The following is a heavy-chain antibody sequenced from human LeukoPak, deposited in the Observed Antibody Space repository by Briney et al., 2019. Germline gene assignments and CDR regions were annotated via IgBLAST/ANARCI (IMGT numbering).Heavy chain of an antibody. V-gene: IGHV1-69*04. CDR1: GGTFSSYA. J-gene: IGHJ4*02. CDR3: ARESVHGYFDY. CDR2: IIPIFGIA. Sequence: SVKVSCKASGGTFSSYAISWVRQAPGQGLEWMGRIIPIFGIADYAQKFQGRVTITADKSTSTAYMELSSLRSEDTAVYYCARESVHGYFDYWGQGTLVTVSS. D-gene: IGHD3-3*01.